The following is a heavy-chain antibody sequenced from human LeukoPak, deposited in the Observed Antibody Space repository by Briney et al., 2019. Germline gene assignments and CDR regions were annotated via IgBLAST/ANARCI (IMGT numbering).Heavy chain of an antibody. V-gene: IGHV1-2*02. J-gene: IGHJ4*02. CDR2: INPSSGGT. D-gene: IGHD5-18*01. CDR1: GYTFTSYG. Sequence: GASVKVSCKASGYTFTSYGISWVRQAPGQGLEWMGWINPSSGGTNYAQKFQGRVTMTGDTSIGTVYMELSRLSSDDTAVYFCAGRPDTAMVPIFDYWGQGTLVTISS. CDR3: AGRPDTAMVPIFDY.